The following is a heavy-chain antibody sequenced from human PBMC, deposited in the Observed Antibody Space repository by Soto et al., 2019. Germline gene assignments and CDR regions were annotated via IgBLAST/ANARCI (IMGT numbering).Heavy chain of an antibody. CDR3: TRRGYGMDV. J-gene: IGHJ6*02. V-gene: IGHV3-30-3*01. Sequence: QVQLVESGGGVVQPGRSLRLACAASGFTFSSYAMHWVRQAPGKGLEWLAFISYDGSNKYYADSVKGRFTSSRDNSKNTLYRQMNSLRGEDTAAYYSTRRGYGMDVWGQGTTVTVS. CDR1: GFTFSSYA. CDR2: ISYDGSNK.